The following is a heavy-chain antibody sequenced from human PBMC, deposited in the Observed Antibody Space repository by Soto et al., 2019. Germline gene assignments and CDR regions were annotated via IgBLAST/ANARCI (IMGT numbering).Heavy chain of an antibody. CDR1: GGTFSSYA. CDR3: ARLTYIVVVVEGWFDP. Sequence: QVQLVQSGAEVKKPGSSVKVSCKASGGTFSSYAIRWVRQAPGQGLEWMGGIIPIFGTANYAQKFQGRVTITADESTSTAYMELSSLRSEDTAVYYCARLTYIVVVVEGWFDPWGQGTLVTVSS. J-gene: IGHJ5*02. V-gene: IGHV1-69*12. D-gene: IGHD2-15*01. CDR2: IIPIFGTA.